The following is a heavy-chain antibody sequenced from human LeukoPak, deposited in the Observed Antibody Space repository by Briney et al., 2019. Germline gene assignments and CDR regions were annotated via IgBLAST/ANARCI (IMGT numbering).Heavy chain of an antibody. CDR2: INPNSGGT. Sequence: ASVKVSCKASGYTFTGYYMHWVRQAPGQGLEWMGWINPNSGGTNYAQKFQGRVTMTRDTSISTAYMELSRLRSDDTAVYYCARVPSRKVRGVILGRLDYWGQGTLVTVSS. CDR1: GYTFTGYY. J-gene: IGHJ4*02. D-gene: IGHD3-10*01. V-gene: IGHV1-2*02. CDR3: ARVPSRKVRGVILGRLDY.